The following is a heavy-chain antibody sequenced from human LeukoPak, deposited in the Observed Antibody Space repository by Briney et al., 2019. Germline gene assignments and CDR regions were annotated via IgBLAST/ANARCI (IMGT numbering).Heavy chain of an antibody. J-gene: IGHJ4*02. CDR3: AHFTMVRGVISDY. CDR2: IYTSGST. CDR1: GGSISSGSYY. V-gene: IGHV4-61*02. Sequence: SETLSLTCTVSGGSISSGSYYWSWIRQPAGKGLEWIGRIYTSGSTNYNPSLKSRVTISVDTSKNQFSLKLSSVTAADTAVYYCAHFTMVRGVISDYWGQGTLVTVSS. D-gene: IGHD3-10*01.